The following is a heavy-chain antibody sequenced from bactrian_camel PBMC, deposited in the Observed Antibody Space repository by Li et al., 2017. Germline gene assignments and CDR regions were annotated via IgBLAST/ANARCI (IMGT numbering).Heavy chain of an antibody. CDR2: INRGGGST. D-gene: IGHD4*01. CDR3: AKGPGYYSEWDA. CDR1: GFTFSSYA. Sequence: VQLVESGGGLVQPGGSLRLSCAASGFTFSSYAMTWVRQAPGKGLEWVSSINRGGGSTYYADSVKGRFTVSRDDTVNTLYLQLNSLKTEDTAIYYCAKGPGYYSEWDAWGQGTQVTVS. J-gene: IGHJ6*01. V-gene: IGHV3S31*01.